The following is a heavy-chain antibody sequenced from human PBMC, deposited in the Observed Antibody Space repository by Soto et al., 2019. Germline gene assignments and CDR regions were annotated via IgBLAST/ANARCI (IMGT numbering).Heavy chain of an antibody. CDR1: GYTFTSYD. CDR3: ARALGYSGYAGMDV. J-gene: IGHJ6*02. D-gene: IGHD5-12*01. CDR2: ISPDNGNT. V-gene: IGHV1-18*01. Sequence: ASVKVSCKASGYTFTSYDINWVRQAPGQGLEWMGWISPDNGNTNYAQKLQGRVTMTTDTSTSTAYMELRSLRSDDTAVYYCARALGYSGYAGMDVWGQGTTVTVSS.